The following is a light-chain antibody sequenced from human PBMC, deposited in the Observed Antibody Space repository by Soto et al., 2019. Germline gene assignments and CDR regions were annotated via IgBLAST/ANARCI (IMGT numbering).Light chain of an antibody. Sequence: EIVLTESPGTLSLSQGERATLSCRASQSVSSSNLAWYQQKPGQAPRLLIYDTSTRATSIPARFSGSGSGTDFTLAIRRLEPEDFAVYYCHQFGYSPRTFGQVTKVDIK. CDR1: QSVSSSN. CDR2: DTS. CDR3: HQFGYSPRT. V-gene: IGKV3-20*01. J-gene: IGKJ1*01.